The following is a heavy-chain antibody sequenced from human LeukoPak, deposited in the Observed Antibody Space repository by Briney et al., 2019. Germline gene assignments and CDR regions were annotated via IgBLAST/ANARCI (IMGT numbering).Heavy chain of an antibody. V-gene: IGHV3-74*01. Sequence: GGSLRLSCVASGFSLSGYWMYWVRQAPGKGLMYISRNNGDGSTTNYADVVKGRFTMSRDNVKNTLYLQMNSLGVEDTAVYYCARDPRNVGLAPWGQGTLVTVSS. CDR2: NNGDGSTT. CDR1: GFSLSGYW. D-gene: IGHD2-15*01. J-gene: IGHJ5*02. CDR3: ARDPRNVGLAP.